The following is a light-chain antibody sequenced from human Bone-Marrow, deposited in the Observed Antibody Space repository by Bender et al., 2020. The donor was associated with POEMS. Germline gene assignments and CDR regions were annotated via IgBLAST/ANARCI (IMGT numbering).Light chain of an antibody. CDR2: SSH. J-gene: IGLJ3*02. CDR3: AVWDDSLNGWV. V-gene: IGLV1-44*01. Sequence: QSVLTQPPSASGTPGQRVTISCSGGSSNIGAHAVNWYQHLPGTAPKLLIYSSHRRPSEVPDRFPGCRSGTSASLAISGLQSEDEADYYCAVWDDSLNGWVFGGGTKLTVL. CDR1: SSNIGAHA.